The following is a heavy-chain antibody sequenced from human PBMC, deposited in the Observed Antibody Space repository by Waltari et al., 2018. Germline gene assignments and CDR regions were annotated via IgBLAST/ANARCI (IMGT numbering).Heavy chain of an antibody. J-gene: IGHJ4*02. V-gene: IGHV1-3*03. CDR2: INAGNGNT. CDR1: GYTFTSYA. D-gene: IGHD7-27*01. CDR3: ARSTGDSPHFDY. Sequence: QVQLVQSGAEVKKPGASVKVSCKASGYTFTSYAMHWVRQAPGQRLEWMGWINAGNGNTKYSQEFQGRVTMTRDTSASTAYMELSSLRSEDMAVYDCARSTGDSPHFDYWGQGTLVTVSS.